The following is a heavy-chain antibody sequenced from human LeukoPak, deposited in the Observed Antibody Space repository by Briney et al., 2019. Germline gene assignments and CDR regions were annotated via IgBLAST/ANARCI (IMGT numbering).Heavy chain of an antibody. D-gene: IGHD6-13*01. CDR3: ARDRQAAAPNVRFDP. CDR1: GFTFSSHA. V-gene: IGHV3-23*01. J-gene: IGHJ5*02. CDR2: ISGSGGST. Sequence: GGSLRLSCVASGFTFSSHAMSWVRQAPGKGLEWGSVISGSGGSTYYAGSVKGRFTISRDNSKSTLYLQMNSLRAEDTAVYYCARDRQAAAPNVRFDPWGQGTLVTVSS.